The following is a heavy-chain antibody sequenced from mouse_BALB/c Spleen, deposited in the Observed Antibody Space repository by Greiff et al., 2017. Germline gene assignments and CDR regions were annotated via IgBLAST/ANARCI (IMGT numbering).Heavy chain of an antibody. CDR3: TRSSVGRYFDY. CDR2: INPSTGYT. J-gene: IGHJ2*01. CDR1: GYTFTSYW. Sequence: VQLQQSGAELAKPGASVKMSCKASGYTFTSYWMHWVKQRPGQGLEWIGYINPSTGYTEYNQKFKDKATLTADKSSSTAYMQLSSLTSEDSAVYYCTRSSVGRYFDYWGQGTTLTVSS. V-gene: IGHV1-7*01. D-gene: IGHD1-1*02.